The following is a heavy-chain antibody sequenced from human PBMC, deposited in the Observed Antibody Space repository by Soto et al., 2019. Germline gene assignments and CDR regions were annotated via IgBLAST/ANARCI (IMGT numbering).Heavy chain of an antibody. CDR2: IYWNDDA. V-gene: IGHV2-5*01. CDR1: GFSLSTSEVG. D-gene: IGHD5-12*01. Sequence: QITLKESGPPLMKPTQTLTLTCTFSGFSLSTSEVGVGWIRQPPGKALEWLALIYWNDDARYSPSLKNRLTTTKNTSKNHGVRTMTNMAPVDTATYYCIHDGKMGYTGYGRFDYWGQGTLVTVSS. J-gene: IGHJ4*02. CDR3: IHDGKMGYTGYGRFDY.